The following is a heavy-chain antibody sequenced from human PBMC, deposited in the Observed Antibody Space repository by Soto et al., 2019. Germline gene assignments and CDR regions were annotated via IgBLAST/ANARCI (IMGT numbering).Heavy chain of an antibody. CDR2: IIPSYDRT. D-gene: IGHD4-17*01. V-gene: IGHV1-69*04. CDR1: GGTFSSYG. Sequence: SVKVSCKASGGTFSSYGIHWVRQAPGQGVEWLGKIIPSYDRTNYAQKFQGRVTVTADTYTTTAYMELSRLSADDTAVYYCARDPSNDYGGDTFDYWGQGTLVTVSS. CDR3: ARDPSNDYGGDTFDY. J-gene: IGHJ4*02.